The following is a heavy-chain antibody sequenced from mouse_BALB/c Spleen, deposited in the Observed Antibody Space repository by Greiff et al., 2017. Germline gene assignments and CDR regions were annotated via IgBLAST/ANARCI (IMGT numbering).Heavy chain of an antibody. CDR1: GFSLTSYG. CDR3: AREHYGNYVAMDD. V-gene: IGHV2-9*02. J-gene: IGHJ4*01. D-gene: IGHD2-1*01. Sequence: VKLVESGPGLVAPSQSLSITCTVSGFSLTSYGVHWVRQPPGKGLEWLGVIWAGGSTNYNSALMSRLSISKDNSKSQVFLKMNSLQTDDTAMYYYAREHYGNYVAMDDWGQGTSVTVSS. CDR2: IWAGGST.